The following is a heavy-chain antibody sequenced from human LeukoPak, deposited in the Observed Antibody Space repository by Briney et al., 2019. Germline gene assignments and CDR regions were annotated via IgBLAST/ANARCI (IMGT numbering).Heavy chain of an antibody. CDR2: INPSGGNT. CDR1: GYTFTGYY. Sequence: ASVKVSCKASGYTFTGYYMHWVRQAPGQGLEWMGIINPSGGNTTYAQKFQGRVTMTRDMSTSTVYMELSSLRSEDTAVYYCATYVSSGWRTSRSTDAFDIWGQGTMVTVSS. J-gene: IGHJ3*02. D-gene: IGHD6-19*01. V-gene: IGHV1-46*01. CDR3: ATYVSSGWRTSRSTDAFDI.